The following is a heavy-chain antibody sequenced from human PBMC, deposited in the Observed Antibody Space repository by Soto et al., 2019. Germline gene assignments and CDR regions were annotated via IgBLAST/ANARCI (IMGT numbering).Heavy chain of an antibody. CDR2: THHSGSI. CDR3: ARTTAAIHLNY. Sequence: QAQLQQWGTGLLKPSETLSLTCAVYGGSLSGNYWGWIRQPPGKGLEWIGETHHSGSIAYNPSLKSRVTISVDTSRNQFSLKLNSVTAADTAVYYCARTTAAIHLNYWSQGTLVTVSS. CDR1: GGSLSGNY. V-gene: IGHV4-34*01. J-gene: IGHJ4*02. D-gene: IGHD2-21*02.